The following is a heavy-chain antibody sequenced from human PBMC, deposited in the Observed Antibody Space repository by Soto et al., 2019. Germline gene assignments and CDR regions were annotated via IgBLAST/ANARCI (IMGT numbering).Heavy chain of an antibody. J-gene: IGHJ6*02. V-gene: IGHV3-23*01. Sequence: EVQLLESGGGLVQPGGSLRLSCAASGFTFSSYAMSWVRQAPGKGLEWVSAISGSGGSTYYADSVKGRFTISRDNSKNTLYLQMNSLGAEDTAVYYCAKGLGDVWGSYRPMYYYYGMDVWGQGTTVTVSS. CDR3: AKGLGDVWGSYRPMYYYYGMDV. D-gene: IGHD3-16*02. CDR2: ISGSGGST. CDR1: GFTFSSYA.